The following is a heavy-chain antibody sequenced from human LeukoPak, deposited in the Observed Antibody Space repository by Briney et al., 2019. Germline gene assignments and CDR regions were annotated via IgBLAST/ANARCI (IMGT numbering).Heavy chain of an antibody. V-gene: IGHV1-2*06. CDR1: GYTFTGYY. Sequence: ASVKVSCKASGYTFTGYYIHWVRQAPGQGPEWMGRINPNSGGTNYAQKFQGRVTMTRDTSISTAYMELSRLRSDDTAVYYCARDPGATTNSFDYWGQGTLVTVSS. CDR3: ARDPGATTNSFDY. J-gene: IGHJ4*02. CDR2: INPNSGGT. D-gene: IGHD1-1*01.